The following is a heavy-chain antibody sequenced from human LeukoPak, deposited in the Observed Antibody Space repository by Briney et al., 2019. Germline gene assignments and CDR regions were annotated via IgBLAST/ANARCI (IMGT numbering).Heavy chain of an antibody. D-gene: IGHD3-22*01. CDR2: IWYDGSNK. J-gene: IGHJ4*02. Sequence: GGSLRLSCAASGFTFSSYGMHWVRQAPGKGLEWVAVIWYDGSNKYYADSVKGRFTISRDNSKNTLYLQMNSLRAEDTAVYYCARDWHGYDSSGYYCSYFDYWGQGTLVTVSS. V-gene: IGHV3-33*01. CDR3: ARDWHGYDSSGYYCSYFDY. CDR1: GFTFSSYG.